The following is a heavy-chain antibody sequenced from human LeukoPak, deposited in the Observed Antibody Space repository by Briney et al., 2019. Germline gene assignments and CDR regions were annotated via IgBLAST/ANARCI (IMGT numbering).Heavy chain of an antibody. CDR2: IKPSSGDT. D-gene: IGHD4-11*01. Sequence: ASVKVSCKTSGYSFTAYYMHWVRQAPGQGLEWMGWIKPSSGDTKYAQKFQGRVTMTTDTSTGTAYMELDGLRSDDTATYFCVRDGHDGYEYHDYFDPWGQGTLVTVSS. CDR1: GYSFTAYY. J-gene: IGHJ5*02. CDR3: VRDGHDGYEYHDYFDP. V-gene: IGHV1-2*02.